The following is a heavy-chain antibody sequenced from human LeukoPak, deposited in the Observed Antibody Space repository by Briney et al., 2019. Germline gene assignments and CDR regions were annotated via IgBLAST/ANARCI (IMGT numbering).Heavy chain of an antibody. CDR1: GGSISSYY. V-gene: IGHV4-59*01. CDR3: AGAASTGYYYYYMDV. D-gene: IGHD1-14*01. Sequence: SETLSLTCTVSGGSISSYYWSWIRQPPGKGLEWIGYIHYSGSTNYNPSLKSRATISVDTSKNQFSLKLSSVTAADTAVYYCAGAASTGYYYYYMDVWGKGTTVTVSS. J-gene: IGHJ6*03. CDR2: IHYSGST.